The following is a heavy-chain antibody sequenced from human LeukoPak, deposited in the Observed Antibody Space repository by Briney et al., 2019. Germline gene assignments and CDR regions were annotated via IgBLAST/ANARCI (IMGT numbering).Heavy chain of an antibody. Sequence: SETLSLTCTVSGGSISSYYWSWIRQPPGKGLEWIGRIYSSGSTYYNPSLKGRVTISVDTSKNQFSLKLSSVTAADTAVYYCASIPISSRYYFDYWGQGTLVTVSS. CDR2: IYSSGST. CDR3: ASIPISSRYYFDY. CDR1: GGSISSYY. V-gene: IGHV4-59*05. D-gene: IGHD2-2*02. J-gene: IGHJ4*02.